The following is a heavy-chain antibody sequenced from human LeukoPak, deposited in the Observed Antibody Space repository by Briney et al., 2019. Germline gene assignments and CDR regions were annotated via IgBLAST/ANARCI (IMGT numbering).Heavy chain of an antibody. D-gene: IGHD2-2*01. CDR2: IYPGDSDT. J-gene: IGHJ5*02. V-gene: IGHV5-51*01. CDR1: GSIFTSYW. CDR3: ARRTQGYCSSTSCSPENWFDP. Sequence: GESLKISCKGSGSIFTSYWIGWVRPVPGKGLEWMGIIYPGDSDTRYSPSFQGQVTISADKSISTAYLQWSSLKASDTAMYYCARRTQGYCSSTSCSPENWFDPWGQGTLVTVSS.